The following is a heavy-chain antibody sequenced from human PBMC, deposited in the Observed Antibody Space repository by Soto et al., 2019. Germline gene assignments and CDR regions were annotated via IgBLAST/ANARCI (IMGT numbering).Heavy chain of an antibody. D-gene: IGHD2-2*01. CDR3: ARGYCSSTSCYDYNDYVSGADY. CDR1: GYTFTSYG. CDR2: ISAYNGNT. J-gene: IGHJ4*02. V-gene: IGHV1-18*04. Sequence: QVQLLQSGAEVKKPGASVKVSCKASGYTFTSYGVTWVRQAPGQGLEWMGWISAYNGNTNYAQKFQGRVTMTTDTSTTIAYMELRSLRSEDTAIYYCARGYCSSTSCYDYNDYVSGADYWGQGTLVTVSS.